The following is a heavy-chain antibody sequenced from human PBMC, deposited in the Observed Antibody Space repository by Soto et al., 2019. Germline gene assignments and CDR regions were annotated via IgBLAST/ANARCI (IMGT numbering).Heavy chain of an antibody. Sequence: EVQLVESGGGLVQPGGSLKVSCAASGFTFSDSAMHWVRQASGKGLEWVGRIRGKTNSYATTYAASLKGRFTSSRDDSRSTTYLQMNSLKAEDAAVYYCTSAAVASYWGQGTLVSVSS. D-gene: IGHD6-19*01. CDR1: GFTFSDSA. J-gene: IGHJ4*02. CDR3: TSAAVASY. CDR2: IRGKTNSYAT. V-gene: IGHV3-73*02.